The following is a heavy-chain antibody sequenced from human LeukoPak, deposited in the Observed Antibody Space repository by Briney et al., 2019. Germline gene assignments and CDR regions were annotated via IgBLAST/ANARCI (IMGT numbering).Heavy chain of an antibody. D-gene: IGHD3-10*01. J-gene: IGHJ6*02. CDR1: GYTFTSYD. Sequence: ASVKVSCKASGYTFTSYDINWVRQATGRGLEWMGWMNPNSGNTGYAQKFQGRVTMTRNTSISTAYMELSSLRSEDTAVYYCARAPYMVRGVIHYYYYGMDVWGQGTTVTVSS. CDR2: MNPNSGNT. V-gene: IGHV1-8*01. CDR3: ARAPYMVRGVIHYYYYGMDV.